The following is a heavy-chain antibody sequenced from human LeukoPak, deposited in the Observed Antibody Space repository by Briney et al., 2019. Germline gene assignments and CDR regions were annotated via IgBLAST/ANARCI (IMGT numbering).Heavy chain of an antibody. CDR3: ASLGSLRGLIMHDY. D-gene: IGHD3-10*01. J-gene: IGHJ4*02. Sequence: GGSLRLSCAASGFTVSSNYMRWVPQAAGEGLEWLSVIYSGGSTYYADSVKGRFTISRDNAKNSLYLQMNSLRAEDTAVYYCASLGSLRGLIMHDYWGQGTLVTVSS. CDR2: IYSGGST. V-gene: IGHV3-53*01. CDR1: GFTVSSNY.